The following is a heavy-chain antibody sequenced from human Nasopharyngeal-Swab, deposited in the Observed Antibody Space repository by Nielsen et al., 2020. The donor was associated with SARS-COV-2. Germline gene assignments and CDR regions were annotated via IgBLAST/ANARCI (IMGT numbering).Heavy chain of an antibody. CDR1: GFTFSGSA. CDR3: TRQGAY. CDR2: IRSKANSYAT. D-gene: IGHD3-16*01. Sequence: WGSLCLSCAASGFTFSGSALHWVRQASGKGLEWVGRIRSKANSYATAYAASVKGRFTISRDDSKNTAYLQMNSLKTEDTAVYYCTRQGAYWGQGTLVTVSS. V-gene: IGHV3-73*01. J-gene: IGHJ4*02.